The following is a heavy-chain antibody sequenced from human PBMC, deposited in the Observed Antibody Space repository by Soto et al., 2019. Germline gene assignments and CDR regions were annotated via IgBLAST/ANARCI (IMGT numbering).Heavy chain of an antibody. V-gene: IGHV4-39*07. CDR3: AKDRGSSLYHWFDP. Sequence: PSETLSLTCTVSGGSVRSSTYFWGWIRQSPGKGLEWIGSIYYSGSTHNNPSLKSRVTMSVDTYTNQFSLKLMSVTADDTAVYYCAKDRGSSLYHWFDPWGQGTLVTVSS. CDR1: GGSVRSSTYF. D-gene: IGHD6-13*01. CDR2: IYYSGST. J-gene: IGHJ5*02.